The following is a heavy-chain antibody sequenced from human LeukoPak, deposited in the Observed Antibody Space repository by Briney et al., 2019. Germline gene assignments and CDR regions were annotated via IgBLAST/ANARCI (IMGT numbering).Heavy chain of an antibody. V-gene: IGHV4-4*02. J-gene: IGHJ6*03. CDR3: ARATGSYPYMDV. CDR2: IHYSGST. Sequence: SETLSLTCAVSGGSISSSNWWSWVRQPPGKGLEWIGHIHYSGSTNYNPSLKSRVTMSVDTSKNQFSLRLSSVTAADTAVYYCARATGSYPYMDVWGKGATVTVSS. D-gene: IGHD1-26*01. CDR1: GGSISSSNW.